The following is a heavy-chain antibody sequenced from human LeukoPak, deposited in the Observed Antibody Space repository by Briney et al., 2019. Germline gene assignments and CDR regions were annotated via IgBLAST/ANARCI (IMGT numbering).Heavy chain of an antibody. CDR3: ARASYYYDSSGYYYGP. D-gene: IGHD3-22*01. Sequence: ASATVSCKASGYTFTSYAMNWVRQAPGQGLEWMGWINTNTGNPTYAQGFTGRFVFSLDTSVSTAYLQISSLKAEDTAVYYCARASYYYDSSGYYYGPWGQGTLVTVSS. J-gene: IGHJ5*02. CDR2: INTNTGNP. V-gene: IGHV7-4-1*02. CDR1: GYTFTSYA.